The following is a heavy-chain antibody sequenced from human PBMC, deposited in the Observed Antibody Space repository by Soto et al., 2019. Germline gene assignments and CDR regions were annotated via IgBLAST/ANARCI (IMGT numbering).Heavy chain of an antibody. CDR1: GNTFTSYD. Sequence: GASVKVSCKASGNTFTSYDINWVRQATGHGLEWMGWINPNSGNIGYAQKFQGRVTMTRDTAIRTAYMEVSRLRSDDTAVYYCARGRASGSYYLLDYWGQGILVTVSS. J-gene: IGHJ4*02. CDR3: ARGRASGSYYLLDY. D-gene: IGHD3-10*01. CDR2: INPNSGNI. V-gene: IGHV1-8*01.